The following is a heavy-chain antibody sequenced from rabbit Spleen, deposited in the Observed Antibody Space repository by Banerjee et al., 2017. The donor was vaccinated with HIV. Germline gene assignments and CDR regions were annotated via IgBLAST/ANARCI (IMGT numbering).Heavy chain of an antibody. CDR3: ARDHHNSNNL. CDR2: ISTSSGGT. CDR1: GFSFSSSYW. J-gene: IGHJ4*01. V-gene: IGHV1S40*01. Sequence: QSLEESGGDLVKPGVSLTLTCTASGFSFSSSYWMCWVRQAPGKGLEWIACISTSSGGTAYASWAKGRFTISKTSSTTVTLQMTSLTDADTATYFCARDHHNSNNLWGPGTLVTVS.